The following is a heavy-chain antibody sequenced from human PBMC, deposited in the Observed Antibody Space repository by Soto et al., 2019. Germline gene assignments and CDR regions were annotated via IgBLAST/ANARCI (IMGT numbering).Heavy chain of an antibody. J-gene: IGHJ5*02. CDR3: AKSGSSGWYGWFDP. Sequence: XGPMPVTCTHSLTLTYTFCGFSLRTSVVEVFWILQPPGKALEWIGFIYWNDDKSYSPSLKSRLTITKDTSKNQVVLTMTNMDPVDTATYYCAKSGSSGWYGWFDPWGQGTMVTVSS. CDR2: IYWNDDK. D-gene: IGHD6-19*01. V-gene: IGHV2-5*01. CDR1: GFSLRTSVVE.